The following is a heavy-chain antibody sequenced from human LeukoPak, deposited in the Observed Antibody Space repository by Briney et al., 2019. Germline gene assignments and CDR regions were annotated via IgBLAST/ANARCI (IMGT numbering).Heavy chain of an antibody. Sequence: PETLSLTCTVSGGSISSSSYYWGWIRQPPGKGLEWIGSIYYRGSTYYNPSLKSRVTMSVDTSKNQFSLKLSSVTAADTAVYYCARDIAAALYNWFDPWGQGTLVTVSS. CDR3: ARDIAAALYNWFDP. D-gene: IGHD6-13*01. CDR1: GGSISSSSYY. J-gene: IGHJ5*02. CDR2: IYYRGST. V-gene: IGHV4-39*07.